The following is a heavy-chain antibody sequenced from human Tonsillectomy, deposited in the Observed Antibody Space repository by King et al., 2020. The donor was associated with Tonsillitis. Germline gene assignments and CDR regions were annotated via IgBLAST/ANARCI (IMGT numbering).Heavy chain of an antibody. D-gene: IGHD3-10*01. CDR3: ARDQSRVLWFGELGAFDI. CDR2: IFHSGST. V-gene: IGHV4-59*01. CDR1: GGSISNYY. Sequence: VQLQESGPGLVRPSETLSLTCNVSGGSISNYYWSWIRQPPGKGLEWIGYIFHSGSTDYNPSLKSRVTIPIDTSKNQFSLKLNSVTSADTAVYYCARDQSRVLWFGELGAFDIWGQGTMVTVAS. J-gene: IGHJ3*02.